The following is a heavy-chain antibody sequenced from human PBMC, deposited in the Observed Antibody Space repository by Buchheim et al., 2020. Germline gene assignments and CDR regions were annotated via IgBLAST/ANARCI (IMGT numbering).Heavy chain of an antibody. Sequence: QLQLQESGPGLVKPSETLSLTCTVSGGSISSSSYYWGWIRQPPGKGLEWIGSIYYSGSTYYNPSLKSRVTISVDTSKNQFSLKLSSVTAADTAVYYCARHRTRSGYVVYWYFDLWGRGTL. CDR3: ARHRTRSGYVVYWYFDL. CDR1: GGSISSSSYY. J-gene: IGHJ2*01. D-gene: IGHD3-22*01. CDR2: IYYSGST. V-gene: IGHV4-39*01.